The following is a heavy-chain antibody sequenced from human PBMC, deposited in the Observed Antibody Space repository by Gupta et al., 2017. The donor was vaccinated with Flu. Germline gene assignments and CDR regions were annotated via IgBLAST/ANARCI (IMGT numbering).Heavy chain of an antibody. D-gene: IGHD1-1*01. J-gene: IGHJ6*02. Sequence: EVQLVEFGGGLVQPGGSLRPSCAASGFDFSIHEMNWVRQSPGKGLEWVAYISSGGYTKYYADSVKGRFTISRDNAKTSLYLHMNSLRSEDTGVYYCARDPYNSLFYYTLDVWGQGTTVTVSS. CDR1: GFDFSIHE. CDR3: ARDPYNSLFYYTLDV. V-gene: IGHV3-48*03. CDR2: ISSGGYTK.